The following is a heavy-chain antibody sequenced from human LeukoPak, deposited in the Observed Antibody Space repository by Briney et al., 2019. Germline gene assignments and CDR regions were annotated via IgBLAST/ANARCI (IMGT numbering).Heavy chain of an antibody. CDR2: IIPIFGTA. Sequence: ASVKVSCKASGGTFSSYAISWVRQAPGHGLEWMGGIIPIFGTANYAQKFQGRVTITTDESTSTAYMELSSLRSEDTAVYYCAREGLSRTPPYWGQGTLVTVSS. CDR1: GGTFSSYA. CDR3: AREGLSRTPPY. D-gene: IGHD3-16*02. J-gene: IGHJ4*02. V-gene: IGHV1-69*05.